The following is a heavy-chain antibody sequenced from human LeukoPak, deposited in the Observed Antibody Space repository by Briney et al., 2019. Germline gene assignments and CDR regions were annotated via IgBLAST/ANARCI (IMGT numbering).Heavy chain of an antibody. J-gene: IGHJ5*02. CDR3: ARDASCSGGNCYAWFDP. D-gene: IGHD2-15*01. Sequence: GAAVKVSCKASGYTFTSYFMHWVRQAPGQGLEWMGIVHPSGGSASYAQNFQGRVTMTRDTSTSTVHMELSSLRSEDTAVYYCARDASCSGGNCYAWFDPWGQGTLVTVSS. CDR1: GYTFTSYF. V-gene: IGHV1-46*01. CDR2: VHPSGGSA.